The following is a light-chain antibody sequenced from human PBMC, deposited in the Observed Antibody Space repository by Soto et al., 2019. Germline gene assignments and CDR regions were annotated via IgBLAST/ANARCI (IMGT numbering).Light chain of an antibody. V-gene: IGKV1-39*01. J-gene: IGKJ1*01. CDR2: RAS. CDR1: QSISTY. CDR3: QHSYSSPPWT. Sequence: DIQMTQSPSSLSASVGDRVPISCRASQSISTYLNWYQQKPGTAPRRLIYRASSVKSGVPPRFSGSGSGRDFALTISSLRPEDVATYFCQHSYSSPPWTFGQGTKVDIK.